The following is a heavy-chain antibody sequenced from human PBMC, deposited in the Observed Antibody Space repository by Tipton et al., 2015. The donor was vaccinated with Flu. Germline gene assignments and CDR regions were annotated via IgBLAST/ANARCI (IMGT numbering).Heavy chain of an antibody. V-gene: IGHV4-59*01. D-gene: IGHD1-26*01. CDR2: VSDTGTT. J-gene: IGHJ3*01. CDR1: GGSISPYY. CDR3: ARASAPVRGSYQGGGFDV. Sequence: TLSLTCTVSGGSISPYYWNWIRQPPGKGLEWIGYYVSDTGTTDYNPSLRSRVAISEDTSTNQFFLKLSSGTAADTAVYYCARASAPVRGSYQGGGFDVWGQGTVVTISS.